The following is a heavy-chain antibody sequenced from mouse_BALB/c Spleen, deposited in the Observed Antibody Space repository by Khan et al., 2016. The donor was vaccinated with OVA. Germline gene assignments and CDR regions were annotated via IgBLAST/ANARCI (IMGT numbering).Heavy chain of an antibody. Sequence: QVQLQQSGAELVRPGVSVKISCKGSGYTFTDFTMHWVKQSHAKSLEWIGVISTYYGDVTYNQKFKGKATMTVDKSSSTAYMELGRLTSEDSAIYYCTRGGGGNRFAYWGQGTLVTVSA. V-gene: IGHV1S137*01. J-gene: IGHJ3*01. CDR1: GYTFTDFT. CDR3: TRGGGGNRFAY. CDR2: ISTYYGDV.